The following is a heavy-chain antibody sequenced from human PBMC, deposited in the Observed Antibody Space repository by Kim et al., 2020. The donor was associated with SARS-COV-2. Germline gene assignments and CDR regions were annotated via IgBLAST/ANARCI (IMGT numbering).Heavy chain of an antibody. CDR1: GGSISSYY. D-gene: IGHD3-16*01. V-gene: IGHV4-59*01. CDR3: AGGAASRPAALIDY. J-gene: IGHJ4*02. CDR2: IYYSGST. Sequence: SETLSLTCTVSGGSISSYYWSWIRQPPGKGLELIGYIYYSGSTNYNPSLKSRVTISVDTSKNQFSLNLSSVTAADTAVYYCAGGAASRPAALIDYWGQGTLVTVSS.